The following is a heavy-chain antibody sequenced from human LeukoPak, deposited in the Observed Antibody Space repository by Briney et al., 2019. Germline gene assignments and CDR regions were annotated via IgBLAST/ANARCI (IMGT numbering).Heavy chain of an antibody. CDR3: AKMGGDYGGLDY. J-gene: IGHJ4*02. D-gene: IGHD4-17*01. CDR2: ISGSGGST. CDR1: GFTFSSYA. V-gene: IGHV3-23*01. Sequence: GGSLRLSCAASGFTFSSYAMSWVRQAPGEGLEWGSAISGSGGSTYYADSVKGRFTISRDNHKTTLYLPMNSLSAEDKAVYYCAKMGGDYGGLDYWGQGTLVTVSS.